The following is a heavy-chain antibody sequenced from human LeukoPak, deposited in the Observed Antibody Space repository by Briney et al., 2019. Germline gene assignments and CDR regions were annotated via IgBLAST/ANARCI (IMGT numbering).Heavy chain of an antibody. D-gene: IGHD2-21*01. CDR2: ITSSSSYI. CDR3: ATTRYYCGGDVPLSGFDY. J-gene: IGHJ4*02. CDR1: GFTFSSYS. V-gene: IGHV3-21*06. Sequence: GGTLRLSCAASGFTFSSYSMNWVRQAPGKGVEWVSYITSSSSYIYYADSVKGRLTISKNNAKISLYLQMNSLRVEDTAVYYCATTRYYCGGDVPLSGFDYWGQGTLVTVSS.